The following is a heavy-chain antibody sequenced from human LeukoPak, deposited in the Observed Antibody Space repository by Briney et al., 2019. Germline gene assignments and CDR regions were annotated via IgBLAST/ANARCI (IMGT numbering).Heavy chain of an antibody. J-gene: IGHJ6*03. CDR1: GGSISSYY. Sequence: SETLSLTCTVSGGSISSYYWSWIRQPAGKGLEWIGRIYTSGSTNYNPSLKSRVTMSVDTSKNQFSLKLSSVTAADTAVYYCARVVQQLGRDSHYYYYMDVWGKGTTVTVSS. D-gene: IGHD6-13*01. CDR2: IYTSGST. V-gene: IGHV4-4*07. CDR3: ARVVQQLGRDSHYYYYMDV.